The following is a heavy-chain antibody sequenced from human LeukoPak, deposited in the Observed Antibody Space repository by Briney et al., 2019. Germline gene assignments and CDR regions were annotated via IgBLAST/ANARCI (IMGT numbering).Heavy chain of an antibody. D-gene: IGHD3-3*01. J-gene: IGHJ4*02. CDR2: ISSNGGST. Sequence: GGSLRPSCAASGFTFSSYAMHWVRQAPGKGLEYVSAISSNGGSTYYANSVKGRFTISRDNSKNTLYLQMGSLRAEDMAVYYCAREGDGSGVVIPFYWGQGTLVTVSS. CDR1: GFTFSSYA. CDR3: AREGDGSGVVIPFY. V-gene: IGHV3-64*01.